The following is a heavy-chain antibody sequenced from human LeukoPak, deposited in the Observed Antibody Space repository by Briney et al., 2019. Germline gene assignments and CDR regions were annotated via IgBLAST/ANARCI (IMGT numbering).Heavy chain of an antibody. D-gene: IGHD3-10*01. Sequence: SETLSLSCTVSGYSISSYYWSWIRQPPGQGLEWIGYIFSSRSTNYNPSLKSRVTISVGTPKNQFSLKLSSVTAADTAVYYCARAGSGEFRLWTFDSWGHGTMVTVSS. CDR2: IFSSRST. J-gene: IGHJ3*02. V-gene: IGHV4-59*01. CDR3: ARAGSGEFRLWTFDS. CDR1: GYSISSYY.